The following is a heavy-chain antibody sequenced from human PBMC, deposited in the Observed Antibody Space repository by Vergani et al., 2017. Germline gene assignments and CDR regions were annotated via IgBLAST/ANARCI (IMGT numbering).Heavy chain of an antibody. D-gene: IGHD3-16*01. V-gene: IGHV3-7*01. Sequence: EVQLVESGGGLVQPGGSLRLSCAASGFTFSSYWMSWVRQAPGKGLEGVANIKQDGSEKYYVDSVKGRFTISRDNAKNSLYLQMNSLRAEDTAVYYCARGDPTYDYVWGSYYALFDYWGQGTLVTVSS. J-gene: IGHJ4*02. CDR1: GFTFSSYW. CDR2: IKQDGSEK. CDR3: ARGDPTYDYVWGSYYALFDY.